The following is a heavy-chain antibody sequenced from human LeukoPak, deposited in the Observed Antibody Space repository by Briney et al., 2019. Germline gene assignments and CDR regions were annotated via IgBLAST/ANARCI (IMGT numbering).Heavy chain of an antibody. D-gene: IGHD1-7*01. J-gene: IGHJ6*03. CDR2: ISNSGGYK. CDR3: ARIRTGTTLDDEYSYYMDV. Sequence: PGGSLRLSCAASGFTFSRFGMNWVRQAPGKGLEWVSSISNSGGYKYYADSMRGRFTISRDNAKNSLYLQMNSLRAEDTAVYYCARIRTGTTLDDEYSYYMDVWGKGTTVTASS. V-gene: IGHV3-21*01. CDR1: GFTFSRFG.